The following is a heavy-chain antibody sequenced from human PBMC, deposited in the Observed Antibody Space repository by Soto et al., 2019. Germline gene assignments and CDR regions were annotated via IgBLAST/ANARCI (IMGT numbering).Heavy chain of an antibody. J-gene: IGHJ4*02. D-gene: IGHD3-22*01. CDR1: GYSFTSHY. CDR3: AKNPGYYYDSTGYHFDY. CDR2: IYPGGVNI. V-gene: IGHV1-46*01. Sequence: ASVKVSCKAIGYSFTSHYMHWVRQAPGQGFEWMGTIYPGGVNIAYAQKFQGRVTITADESTSTAYMELSSLRSEDTAVYYCAKNPGYYYDSTGYHFDYWGQGTLVTVSS.